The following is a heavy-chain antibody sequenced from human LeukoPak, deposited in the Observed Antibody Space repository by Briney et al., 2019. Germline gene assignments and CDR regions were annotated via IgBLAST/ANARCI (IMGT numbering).Heavy chain of an antibody. J-gene: IGHJ5*02. CDR3: ARYGSGSTWFDP. Sequence: PSETLSLTCTVSGGSISSDSYQWSWIRQPPGKGLEWIGYINYSGSTYYSPSLKSRVTISVDTSKNQFFLKLSSVTAADTAVYYCARYGSGSTWFDPWGQGTLVTVSS. D-gene: IGHD3-10*01. V-gene: IGHV4-30-4*01. CDR2: INYSGST. CDR1: GGSISSDSYQ.